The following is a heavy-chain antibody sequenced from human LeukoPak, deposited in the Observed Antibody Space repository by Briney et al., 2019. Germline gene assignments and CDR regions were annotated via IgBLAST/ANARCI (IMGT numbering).Heavy chain of an antibody. D-gene: IGHD2-2*01. CDR1: GFTFSSYG. V-gene: IGHV3-30*18. CDR2: ISYDGSNK. J-gene: IGHJ6*02. CDR3: AKVLYQLLDYYYGMDV. Sequence: SGGSLRLSCAASGFTFSSYGMHWVRQAPGKGLEWVTVISYDGSNKYSADSVKGRFTISRDNSKNTLYLQMNSLRAEDTAVYYCAKVLYQLLDYYYGMDVWGQGTTVTVSS.